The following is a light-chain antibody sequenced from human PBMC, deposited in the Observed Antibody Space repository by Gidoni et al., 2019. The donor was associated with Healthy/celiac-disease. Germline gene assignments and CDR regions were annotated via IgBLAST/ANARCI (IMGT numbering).Light chain of an antibody. V-gene: IGKV1-27*01. J-gene: IGKJ1*01. CDR1: QGISNY. CDR3: QKYNSAPWT. Sequence: DIQMTQSPSSLSASVGDRVTITCWASQGISNYLAWYQQKPGKVPKLLIYAASTLQSGVPSRFSGSGSGTDFTLTISSLQPEDVATYYCQKYNSAPWTFDQGTKVEIK. CDR2: AAS.